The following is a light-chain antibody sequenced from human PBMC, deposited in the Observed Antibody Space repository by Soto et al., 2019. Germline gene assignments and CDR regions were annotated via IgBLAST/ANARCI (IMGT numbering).Light chain of an antibody. J-gene: IGKJ5*01. CDR3: QQYNNWPFS. Sequence: EIVMTQSPGTLSVPPGERATLSCRAGQGVTTNFAWYQQKSGQSPRLLIYDVSIRATGVPDRVSGTGSETDFTLTISGLQSEDSAVYVCQQYNNWPFSFGQGTRLEIK. CDR1: QGVTTN. CDR2: DVS. V-gene: IGKV3-15*01.